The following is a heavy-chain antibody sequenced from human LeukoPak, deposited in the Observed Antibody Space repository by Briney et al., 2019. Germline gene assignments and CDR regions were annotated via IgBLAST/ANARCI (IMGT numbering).Heavy chain of an antibody. Sequence: GGSLRLSCAASGFTFSSYAMSWVRQAPGKGLEWVSAISGSGRSTYSADSVKGRFSITTDNSNNTLFLQMNSLRAEDTAVYYCAKEMATTHYYYGMDVWGQGATVTVSS. J-gene: IGHJ6*02. CDR3: AKEMATTHYYYGMDV. CDR2: ISGSGRST. V-gene: IGHV3-23*01. CDR1: GFTFSSYA. D-gene: IGHD5-12*01.